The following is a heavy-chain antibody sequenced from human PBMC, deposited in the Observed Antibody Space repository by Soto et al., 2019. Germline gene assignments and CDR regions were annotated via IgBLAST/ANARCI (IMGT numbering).Heavy chain of an antibody. CDR1: GFSLTTSGVG. D-gene: IGHD3-3*01. CDR3: AHRVLRTVFGLVTTTAIYFDF. CDR2: IYWDDDK. V-gene: IGHV2-5*02. J-gene: IGHJ4*02. Sequence: QITLNESGPTQVKPRQTLTLTCTFSGFSLTTSGVGVCWIRQSPGKAPEWLELIYWDDDKRYSPSLKSRLTITKDTSKNQVVLTMADLDPAYTATYYCAHRVLRTVFGLVTTTAIYFDFWGQGTPVAVSS.